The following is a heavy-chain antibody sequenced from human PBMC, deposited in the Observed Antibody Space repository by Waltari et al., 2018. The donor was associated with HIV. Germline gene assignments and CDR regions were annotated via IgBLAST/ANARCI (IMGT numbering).Heavy chain of an antibody. CDR2: ISYDGSNK. D-gene: IGHD3-3*01. CDR1: GFTFSSYA. V-gene: IGHV3-30*01. J-gene: IGHJ6*02. Sequence: QVHVVESGGGVVQPGRSLRLSCAASGFTFSSYARHWVRQAPGKGLEWVAVISYDGSNKYYADSVKGRLTISRDDSKNTLYLQMNSLRPEDTAVYYCTREGLEFTHYFGMDVWDQGTTVTVSS. CDR3: TREGLEFTHYFGMDV.